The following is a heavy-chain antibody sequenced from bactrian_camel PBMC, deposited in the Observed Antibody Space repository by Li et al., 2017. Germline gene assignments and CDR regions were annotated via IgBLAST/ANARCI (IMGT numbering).Heavy chain of an antibody. Sequence: HVQLVESGGGSVQAGGSLRLSCAASAHTYRGYYLSWFRQAPGKEREAVAAIDRDGSTSYGAAVKGRFTISKDNAKSTLYLQMNSLKPEDTAMYYCAADREGHCLYLHERDNWGQGTQVTVS. V-gene: IGHV3S55*01. D-gene: IGHD2*01. CDR1: AHTYRGYY. J-gene: IGHJ4*01. CDR2: IDRDGST. CDR3: AADREGHCLYLHERDN.